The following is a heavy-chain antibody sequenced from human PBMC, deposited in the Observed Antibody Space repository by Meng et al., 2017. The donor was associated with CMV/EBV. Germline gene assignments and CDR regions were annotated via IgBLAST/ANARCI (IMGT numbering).Heavy chain of an antibody. J-gene: IGHJ4*02. CDR3: AKALCSTTTCTFDY. CDR2: ISSSGGTT. CDR1: GFTFRNYA. D-gene: IGHD2-2*01. V-gene: IGHV3-23*01. Sequence: GESLKISCAASGFTFRNYAMSWVRQAPGKGLEWVSGISSSGGTTHHADSVKDRFTISRDNSINTLYLQMSSLRPDDTAVFYCAKALCSTTTCTFDYWGQGILVTVSS.